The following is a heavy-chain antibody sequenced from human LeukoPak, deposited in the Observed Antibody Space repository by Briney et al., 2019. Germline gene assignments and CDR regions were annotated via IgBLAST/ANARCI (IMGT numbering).Heavy chain of an antibody. D-gene: IGHD3-9*01. CDR1: GFSVKSNY. V-gene: IGHV3-66*01. CDR3: AKDRDTGFYVKGSFEI. CDR2: IYSGGSA. Sequence: GGSLRLSCTASGFSVKSNYMSWDRQAPGKGREWVAVIYSGGSAHHAAPVRGRFTISRDKSENTVYLQMNNLRVEDTAVYYCAKDRDTGFYVKGSFEIWGQGTTVTVSS. J-gene: IGHJ3*02.